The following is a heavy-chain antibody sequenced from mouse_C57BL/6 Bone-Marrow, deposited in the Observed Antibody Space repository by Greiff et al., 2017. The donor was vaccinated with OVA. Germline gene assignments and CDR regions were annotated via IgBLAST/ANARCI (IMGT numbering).Heavy chain of an antibody. J-gene: IGHJ1*03. CDR3: ARYTYSNYRYFDV. V-gene: IGHV1-64*01. Sequence: QVQLKQSGAELVKPGASVKLSCKASGYTFTSYWMHWVKQRPGQGLEWIGMIHPNSGSTNYNEKFKSKATLTVDKSSSTAYMQLSSLTSEDSAVYYCARYTYSNYRYFDVWGTGTTVTVSS. CDR1: GYTFTSYW. CDR2: IHPNSGST. D-gene: IGHD2-5*01.